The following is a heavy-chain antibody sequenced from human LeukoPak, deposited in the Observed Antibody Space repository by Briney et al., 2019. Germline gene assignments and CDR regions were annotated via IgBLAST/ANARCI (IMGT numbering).Heavy chain of an antibody. CDR2: MNPNSGNT. Sequence: ASVKVSCKASGYTFTSYAMNWVRQAPGQGLEWMGWMNPNSGNTGYAQKFQGRVTMTRNTSISTAYMELSSLRSEDTAVYYCARAQLLRRYYYYYMDVWGKGTTVTISS. CDR3: ARAQLLRRYYYYYMDV. V-gene: IGHV1-8*02. CDR1: GYTFTSYA. D-gene: IGHD2-15*01. J-gene: IGHJ6*03.